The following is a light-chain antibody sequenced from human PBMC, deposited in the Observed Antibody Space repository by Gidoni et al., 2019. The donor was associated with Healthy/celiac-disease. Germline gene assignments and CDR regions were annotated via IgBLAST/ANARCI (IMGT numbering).Light chain of an antibody. Sequence: DIQMTQSPSSLSASVGDRVTITCRASQSISSYLNGYQQKPGKAPKLLIYAASSLQSGVPSRFSDRGSGTDFTLTISSQQPEDFATYYCQQSYSTPRLTFGGGTKVEIK. CDR1: QSISSY. CDR2: AAS. CDR3: QQSYSTPRLT. V-gene: IGKV1-39*01. J-gene: IGKJ4*01.